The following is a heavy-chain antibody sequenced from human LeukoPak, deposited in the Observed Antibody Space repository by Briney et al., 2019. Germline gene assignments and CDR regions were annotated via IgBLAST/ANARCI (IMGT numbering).Heavy chain of an antibody. CDR3: ASHIVVVVAATGA. J-gene: IGHJ5*02. CDR1: GFTVSSNY. CDR2: IYSGGST. D-gene: IGHD2-15*01. V-gene: IGHV3-53*01. Sequence: GGSLRLSCAASGFTVSSNYMSWVRQAPGMGLEWVSVIYSGGSTYYADSVKGRFSISRDNSKNTLYLQMNSLRAEDTAVYYCASHIVVVVAATGAWGQGTLVTVSS.